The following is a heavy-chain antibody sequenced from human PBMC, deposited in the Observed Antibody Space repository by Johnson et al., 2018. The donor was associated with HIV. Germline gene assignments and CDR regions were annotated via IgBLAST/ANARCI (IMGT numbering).Heavy chain of an antibody. CDR1: GFTVSSNY. Sequence: VQLVETGGGLIQPGGSLRLSCAASGFTVSSNYMNWVRQAPGKGLEWVSVIYSGGSTYYADSVKGRFTISRDNSTNTLYLQMNSLRAEDTAVYYCAREGYSGSPNGRGAFDIWGQGTMVTVSS. D-gene: IGHD1-26*01. CDR2: IYSGGST. J-gene: IGHJ3*02. CDR3: AREGYSGSPNGRGAFDI. V-gene: IGHV3-53*02.